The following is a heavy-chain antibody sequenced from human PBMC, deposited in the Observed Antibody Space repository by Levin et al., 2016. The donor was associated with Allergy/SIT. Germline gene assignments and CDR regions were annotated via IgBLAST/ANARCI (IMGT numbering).Heavy chain of an antibody. V-gene: IGHV3-48*01. CDR2: ISNSGNTI. J-gene: IGHJ5*02. CDR3: ARDDGGDTVTSAES. CDR1: GFTFTTYG. Sequence: GESLKISCAASGFTFTTYGMTWLRQAPGQGLEWVSYISNSGNTIYYADSVKGRFTISRDNSKNTLYLQMNSLRAEDTAVYYCARDDGGDTVTSAESWGQGTLVTVSS. D-gene: IGHD4-17*01.